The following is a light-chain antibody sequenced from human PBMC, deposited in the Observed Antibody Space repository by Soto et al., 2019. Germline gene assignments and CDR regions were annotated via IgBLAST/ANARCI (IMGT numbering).Light chain of an antibody. J-gene: IGLJ2*01. V-gene: IGLV2-14*03. CDR1: SSDAGGYNY. CDR2: DVN. Sequence: QSALTQPASVSGSPGQSITSTCTGTSSDAGGYNYVCWYHHHPGKAPKLKIYDVNNRHSGVSNGFSGSESGNTASLTISGLQAEDEADYYCISYTGSSTLLVFGGGTKLTVL. CDR3: ISYTGSSTLLV.